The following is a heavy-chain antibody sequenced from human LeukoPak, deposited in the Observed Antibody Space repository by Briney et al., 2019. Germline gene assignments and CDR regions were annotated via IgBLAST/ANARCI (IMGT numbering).Heavy chain of an antibody. CDR3: ARPSYCDSSGYNFDY. CDR1: GGTFSSYA. CDR2: IIPIFGTA. V-gene: IGHV1-69*05. D-gene: IGHD3-22*01. J-gene: IGHJ4*02. Sequence: SVKVSCKASGGTFSSYAISWVRQAPGQGLEWMGRIIPIFGTANYAQKFQGRVTITTDESTSTAYMELSSLRSEDTAVYYCARPSYCDSSGYNFDYWGQGTLVTVSS.